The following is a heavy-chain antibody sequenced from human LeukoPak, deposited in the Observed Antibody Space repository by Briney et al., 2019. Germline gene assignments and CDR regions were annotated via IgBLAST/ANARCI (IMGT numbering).Heavy chain of an antibody. CDR1: GYTFSNYD. CDR3: ARGPPESSSSDS. D-gene: IGHD6-13*01. V-gene: IGHV1-8*01. J-gene: IGHJ4*02. Sequence: ASVRVSCKASGYTFSNYDISWVRQATGQGLEWMGWMSSNNGKTGYAQNFQGRVIVTRDTSISTAYMELRRLRIEDTAVYYCARGPPESSSSDSWGQGTLVTVSS. CDR2: MSSNNGKT.